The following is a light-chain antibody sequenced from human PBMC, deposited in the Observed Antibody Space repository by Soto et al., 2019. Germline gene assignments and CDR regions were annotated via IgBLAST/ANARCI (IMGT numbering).Light chain of an antibody. V-gene: IGLV2-8*01. Sequence: QSALTQPPSASGSPGQSVTISCTGTSSDVGGYNYVSWYQQHPGKAPKLMIYEVNKRPSGVPDRFSGSKSGNTASLTVSVLQTKDGAYYYCSSYAGSNNFGVFGTGTKVXVL. J-gene: IGLJ1*01. CDR3: SSYAGSNNFGV. CDR2: EVN. CDR1: SSDVGGYNY.